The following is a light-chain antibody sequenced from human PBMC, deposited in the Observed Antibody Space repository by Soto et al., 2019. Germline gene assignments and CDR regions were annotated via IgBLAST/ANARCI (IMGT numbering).Light chain of an antibody. CDR3: ASYTSSSTSVI. Sequence: QSALTQPASVSGSPGQSITISCTGTSSDVGGYKYVSWYQQHPDKAPKPIIFEVSNRPSGISSRFSGSKSVNTASLTISGLQAEDEADYYCASYTSSSTSVIFGRGTQLTVL. CDR2: EVS. J-gene: IGLJ2*01. V-gene: IGLV2-14*01. CDR1: SSDVGGYKY.